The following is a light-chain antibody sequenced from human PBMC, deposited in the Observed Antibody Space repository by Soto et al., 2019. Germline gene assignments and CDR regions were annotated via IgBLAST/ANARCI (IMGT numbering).Light chain of an antibody. Sequence: DIVMTQSPLSLPVTPGEPASISCRSSQSLLHSNGYNYLDWYQQKPGQSPQLLIYLGSSRASGGPARFRGGGSGTDFTLKISRVEAEDVGVYYGMQALQTPRTFGQGTKVEIK. CDR3: MQALQTPRT. CDR2: LGS. V-gene: IGKV2-28*01. CDR1: QSLLHSNGYNY. J-gene: IGKJ1*01.